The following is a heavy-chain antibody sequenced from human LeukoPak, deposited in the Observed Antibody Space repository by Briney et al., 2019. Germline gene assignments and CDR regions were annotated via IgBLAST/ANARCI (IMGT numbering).Heavy chain of an antibody. J-gene: IGHJ4*02. CDR1: GGSISSYY. CDR2: IYYSGST. Sequence: SETLSLTCTVSGGSISSYYWSWIRQPPGKGLEWIGYIYYSGSTNYNPSLKSRVTISVDTSKNQFSLKLSSVTAADTAVYYCATTDPIAVADYWSQGTLVTVSS. V-gene: IGHV4-59*01. CDR3: ATTDPIAVADY. D-gene: IGHD6-19*01.